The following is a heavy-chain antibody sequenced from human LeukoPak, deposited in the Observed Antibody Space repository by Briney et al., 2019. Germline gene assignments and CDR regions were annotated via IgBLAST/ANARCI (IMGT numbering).Heavy chain of an antibody. Sequence: GASVKVSCKASGYTFGTYDINWVRQATGQGLEWVGWMNPNSGNTAYAQKFQGRISMTRDTSITTAYMELSSLRSEDTAVYYCARRRGYFDSGGYFVYWGQGTLVTVSS. J-gene: IGHJ4*02. V-gene: IGHV1-8*01. D-gene: IGHD3-22*01. CDR1: GYTFGTYD. CDR2: MNPNSGNT. CDR3: ARRRGYFDSGGYFVY.